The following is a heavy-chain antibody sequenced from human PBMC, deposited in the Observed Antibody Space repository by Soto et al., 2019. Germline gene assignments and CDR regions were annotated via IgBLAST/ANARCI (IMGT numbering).Heavy chain of an antibody. CDR2: IIPISGTA. D-gene: IGHD6-6*01. J-gene: IGHJ6*02. CDR3: ARGSSSGGYHYYYGMDV. V-gene: IGHV1-69*01. Sequence: QVPLVQSGAEVKKPGSSVKVSCKASGGTFSSYAISWVRQAPGQGLEWMGGIIPISGTANYAQKFQGRVTITADESTSTAYMELSSLRSEDTAVYYCARGSSSGGYHYYYGMDVWGQGTTVTVSS. CDR1: GGTFSSYA.